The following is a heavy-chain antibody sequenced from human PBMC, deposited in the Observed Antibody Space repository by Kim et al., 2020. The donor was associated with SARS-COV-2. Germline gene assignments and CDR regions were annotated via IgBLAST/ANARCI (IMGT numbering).Heavy chain of an antibody. V-gene: IGHV4-39*01. Sequence: SETLSLTCTVSGGSISSSSYYWGWIRQPPGKGLEWIGNIYYSGSTYYNPSLKSRATISVDTSKHQYPLKLSPVTAADTAVYYCASRGVTMIVVVTGVDAFDIWGPETMVTLSS. CDR1: GGSISSSSYY. J-gene: IGHJ3*02. CDR2: IYYSGST. CDR3: ASRGVTMIVVVTGVDAFDI. D-gene: IGHD3-22*01.